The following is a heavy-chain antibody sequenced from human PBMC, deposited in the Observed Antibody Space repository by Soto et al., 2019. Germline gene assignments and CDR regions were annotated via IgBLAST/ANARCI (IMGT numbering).Heavy chain of an antibody. CDR2: ISSSSSSI. CDR1: GFTFSSYS. J-gene: IGHJ1*01. CDR3: ARDPSDLWEPDQYFQR. D-gene: IGHD1-26*01. Sequence: EVQLVESGGGLVKPGGSLRLSCAASGFTFSSYSMNWVRQAPGKGLEWVSSISSSSSSIYYADSVKGRFTISRDNAKNSLYLQMNSLRAEDTAVYYCARDPSDLWEPDQYFQRWGHGTLVTVSS. V-gene: IGHV3-21*01.